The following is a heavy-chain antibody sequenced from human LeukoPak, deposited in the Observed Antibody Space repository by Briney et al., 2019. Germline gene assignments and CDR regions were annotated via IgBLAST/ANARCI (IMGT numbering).Heavy chain of an antibody. CDR3: ARVEYYGSGSPFDY. D-gene: IGHD3-10*01. J-gene: IGHJ4*02. Sequence: SETLSLTCIVSGGSVSSDSYYWSWIRQPPGKGLEWIGYIYYSGSTNYNPSLKSRVTISVDTSKNQFSLKLSSVSAADTAVYYCARVEYYGSGSPFDYWGQGTLVTVSS. CDR1: GGSVSSDSYY. CDR2: IYYSGST. V-gene: IGHV4-61*01.